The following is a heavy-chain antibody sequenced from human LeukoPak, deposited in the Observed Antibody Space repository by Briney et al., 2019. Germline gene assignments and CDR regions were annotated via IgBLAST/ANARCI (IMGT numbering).Heavy chain of an antibody. J-gene: IGHJ4*02. Sequence: SETLSLTCNVSGGSIHSFYWNWLRQPAGKGLEWIGRVYTSGRTIYNPSLKSRVTISVDTSKNQFSLKLSSVTAADTAVYYCAREKPGIAVADYWGQGTLVTVSS. D-gene: IGHD6-19*01. CDR3: AREKPGIAVADY. CDR1: GGSIHSFY. CDR2: VYTSGRT. V-gene: IGHV4-4*07.